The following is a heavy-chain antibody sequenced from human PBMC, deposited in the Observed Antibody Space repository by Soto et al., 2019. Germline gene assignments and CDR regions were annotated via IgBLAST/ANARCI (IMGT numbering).Heavy chain of an antibody. V-gene: IGHV1-46*01. CDR2: VGSDT. CDR3: ARGFAYGFEYFQH. CDR1: GYSFTTYY. Sequence: ASVKVSCKASGYSFTTYYMHWVRQAPGQGLEWMAIVGSDTTYAQKFQGRVTMTRDTSTSTVYMELTSLRSEDTAVYYCARGFAYGFEYFQHRGQGTLVTVSS. D-gene: IGHD4-17*01. J-gene: IGHJ1*01.